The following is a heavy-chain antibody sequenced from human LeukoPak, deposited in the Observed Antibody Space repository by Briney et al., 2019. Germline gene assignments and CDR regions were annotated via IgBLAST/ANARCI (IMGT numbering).Heavy chain of an antibody. CDR1: GFTFSSYA. CDR2: ISGSGGGT. D-gene: IGHD3-16*02. CDR3: AKDLKNRRSMITFGGVIVNP. V-gene: IGHV3-23*01. Sequence: GGSLRLSCAPSGFTFSSYAMSWVRQAPGKGLEWVSAISGSGGGTYYADCVKGRFTISRDNSKNTLYLQMNSLRAEDTAVYYCAKDLKNRRSMITFGGVIVNPWGQGTLVTVSS. J-gene: IGHJ5*02.